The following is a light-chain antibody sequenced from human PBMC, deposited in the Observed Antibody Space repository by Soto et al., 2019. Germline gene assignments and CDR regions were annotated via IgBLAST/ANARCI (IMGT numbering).Light chain of an antibody. CDR1: RNILYSSNNKNY. V-gene: IGKV4-1*01. J-gene: IGKJ4*01. Sequence: DIVMTQSPDSLAVSLGERATINCKSSRNILYSSNNKNYLAWYQQKPGQPPKLLIYWASTRESGVPDRFSGSGSGTDFTLTISSLQAEDVAVYYCQPYYSAPLTFGGGTKVEIK. CDR2: WAS. CDR3: QPYYSAPLT.